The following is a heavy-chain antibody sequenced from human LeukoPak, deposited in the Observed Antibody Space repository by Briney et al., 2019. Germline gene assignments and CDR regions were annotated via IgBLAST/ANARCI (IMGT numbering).Heavy chain of an antibody. CDR1: GYTFTGYY. J-gene: IGHJ4*02. CDR3: ARREQKSYYYDSSGYFQDDY. D-gene: IGHD3-22*01. V-gene: IGHV1-2*06. CDR2: INPNSGGT. Sequence: GASVKVSCKASGYTFTGYYMHWVRQAPGQGLEWMGRINPNSGGTNYAQKFQGRVTMTRDTSISTAYMELSRLRSDDTAVYYCARREQKSYYYDSSGYFQDDYWGQGTLVTVSS.